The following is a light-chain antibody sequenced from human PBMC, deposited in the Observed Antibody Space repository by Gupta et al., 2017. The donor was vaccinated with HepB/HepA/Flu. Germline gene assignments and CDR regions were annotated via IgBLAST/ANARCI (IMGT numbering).Light chain of an antibody. J-gene: IGLJ2*01. CDR2: SNN. Sequence: QSVLTQPPSASGTPGQRVTISCSGSSSNIGTNTVNWYQQLPGTAPKLLIYSNNQRPSGVPDRFSGSKSGTSASLAIRGLQSDDEADYYCAAWDDNLNGVVFGGGTKLTVL. CDR1: SSNIGTNT. V-gene: IGLV1-44*01. CDR3: AAWDDNLNGVV.